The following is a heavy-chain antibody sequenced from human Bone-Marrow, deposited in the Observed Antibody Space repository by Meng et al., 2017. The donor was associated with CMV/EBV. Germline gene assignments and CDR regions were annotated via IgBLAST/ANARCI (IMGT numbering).Heavy chain of an antibody. CDR1: GFTFTGSA. D-gene: IGHD2-8*02. CDR2: IVVGSGNT. CDR3: ASDPSGYCSDTHCPPPRS. Sequence: SVKVSCKGSGFTFTGSAVQWVRQARGQGLEWIGWIVVGSGNTNYAQKFQERVTMTRDKSTSTAYMELSGLRSEDTVLYYCASDPSGYCSDTHCPPPRSWGQGTLVTVSS. J-gene: IGHJ5*02. V-gene: IGHV1-58*01.